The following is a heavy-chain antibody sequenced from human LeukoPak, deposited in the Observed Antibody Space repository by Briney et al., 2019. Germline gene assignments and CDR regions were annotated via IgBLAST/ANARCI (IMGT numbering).Heavy chain of an antibody. CDR1: GFTFSSYG. D-gene: IGHD2-21*01. CDR2: ISYDGSNR. CDR3: AKAPVTTCGGAYCYPFDY. Sequence: QTGGSLRLSCAASGFTFSSYGMHWVRQAPGKGLEWVAVISYDGSNRYYADSVKGRFTISRDTSKNTLYLQMNRLRAEDAAVYYCAKAPVTTCGGAYCYPFDYWGQGTLVTVSS. J-gene: IGHJ4*02. V-gene: IGHV3-30*18.